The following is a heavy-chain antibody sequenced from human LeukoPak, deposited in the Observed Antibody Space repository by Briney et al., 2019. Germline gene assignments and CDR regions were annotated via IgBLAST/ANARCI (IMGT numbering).Heavy chain of an antibody. J-gene: IGHJ4*02. CDR3: AKSTDYDFWSGRFDY. CDR1: GFTFSSYA. V-gene: IGHV3-23*01. D-gene: IGHD3-3*01. CDR2: ISGSGGST. Sequence: PGGSLRLSCAASGFTFSSYAMSWVRQAPGKGLEWVSAISGSGGSTYYADSVKGRFTISRDNAKNSLYLQMNSLRAEDMALYYCAKSTDYDFWSGRFDYWGQGTLVTVSS.